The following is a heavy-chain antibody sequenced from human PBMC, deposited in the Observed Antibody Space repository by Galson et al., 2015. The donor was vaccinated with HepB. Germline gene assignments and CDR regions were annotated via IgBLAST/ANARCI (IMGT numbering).Heavy chain of an antibody. J-gene: IGHJ5*02. V-gene: IGHV5-51*01. Sequence: QSGAEVKKPGESLKISCKGSGYSFTSYWIGWVRQMPGKGLGWMGIIYPGDSDTRHSPSFQGQVTISADKSISTAYLQWSSLKASDTAMYYCARLNYDFWSGYYPPGWFDPWGQGTLVTVSS. CDR1: GYSFTSYW. CDR3: ARLNYDFWSGYYPPGWFDP. CDR2: IYPGDSDT. D-gene: IGHD3-3*01.